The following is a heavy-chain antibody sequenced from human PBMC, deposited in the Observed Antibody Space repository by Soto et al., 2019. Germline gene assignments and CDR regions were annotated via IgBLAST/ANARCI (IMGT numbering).Heavy chain of an antibody. CDR2: IYYSVST. Sequence: SETLSLTCTVSGGSFSSYYWSWIRQSPGKGLEYIGYIYYSVSTNYNPSLKSRLIGSTNYNPSLRSRVTISGDTSKNQFSLNLSSVTAADTGVYYCARDRTVGVTRSLNIWGQGTMGTVS. J-gene: IGHJ3*02. D-gene: IGHD4-17*01. CDR1: GGSFSSYY. V-gene: IGHV4-59*01. CDR3: ARDRTVGVTRSLNI.